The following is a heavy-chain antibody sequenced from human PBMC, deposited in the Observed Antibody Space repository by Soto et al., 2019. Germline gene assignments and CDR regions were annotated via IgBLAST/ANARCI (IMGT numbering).Heavy chain of an antibody. J-gene: IGHJ5*02. V-gene: IGHV3-23*01. CDR1: GFTFSSYA. D-gene: IGHD3-3*01. Sequence: EVQLLEAGGGLVQPGGSLRLSCAASGFTFSSYAMSWVRQAPGKWLEWVTAISGRGGSTYYADSVKGRFTISIDNYKNTLYLQMNSLRAEDKDVYYWEKDIGLSDDFWSGLGVNWFDHWGQGPLVTVSS. CDR2: ISGRGGST. CDR3: EKDIGLSDDFWSGLGVNWFDH.